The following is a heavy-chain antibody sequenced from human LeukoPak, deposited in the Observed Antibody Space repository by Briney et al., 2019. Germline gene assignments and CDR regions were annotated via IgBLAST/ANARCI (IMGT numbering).Heavy chain of an antibody. CDR2: FNPSGGST. D-gene: IGHD6-19*01. V-gene: IGHV1-46*01. J-gene: IGHJ4*02. Sequence: GASVTVSCKASGYTFTSYYMHWVRQAPAQGLEWMGIFNPSGGSTSYAHTFQGRVTMTRYMSTSTVYMELSILRLQDKGMYYFARESIAVAGMPFDNWGQGTLVTVSS. CDR3: ARESIAVAGMPFDN. CDR1: GYTFTSYY.